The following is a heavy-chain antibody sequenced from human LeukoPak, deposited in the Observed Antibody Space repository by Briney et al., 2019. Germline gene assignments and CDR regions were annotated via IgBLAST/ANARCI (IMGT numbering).Heavy chain of an antibody. D-gene: IGHD3-22*01. J-gene: IGHJ4*02. CDR1: GGSISSSSYY. CDR3: ARRPLRYDSSGYYRSGFDY. Sequence: SETLSLTCTVSGGSISSSSYYWGWIRQPPGKGLEWIGSIYYSGSTYYNPSLKSRVTISVDTSENQFSLKLSSVTAADTAVYYCARRPLRYDSSGYYRSGFDYWGQGTLVTVSS. V-gene: IGHV4-39*01. CDR2: IYYSGST.